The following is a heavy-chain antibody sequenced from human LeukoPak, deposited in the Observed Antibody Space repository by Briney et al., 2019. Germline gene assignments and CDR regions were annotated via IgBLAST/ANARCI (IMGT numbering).Heavy chain of an antibody. D-gene: IGHD4-17*01. Sequence: GGSLRLSCAASGFTFSSYGMHWVRQAPGKGLEWVAVISYDGSNKYYADSVKGRFTISRDNSKNTLYLQMNSLRAEETAVYYCAKVFFIKDYGDYGKYFDYWGQGTLVTVSS. CDR2: ISYDGSNK. CDR1: GFTFSSYG. CDR3: AKVFFIKDYGDYGKYFDY. V-gene: IGHV3-30*18. J-gene: IGHJ4*02.